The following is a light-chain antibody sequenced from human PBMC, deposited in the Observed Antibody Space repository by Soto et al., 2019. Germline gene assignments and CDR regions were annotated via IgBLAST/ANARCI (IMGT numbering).Light chain of an antibody. Sequence: EVVMTQSPGTLSLSPGEKATLSCRASQSVGDTFLSWYQQRPGQAPRLLIYGASRRATGIPDRFSGSGSGTDFTLTISRLEPEDVAVYYCQQYDNSVWTFGQGTKVDIK. CDR3: QQYDNSVWT. CDR1: QSVGDTF. V-gene: IGKV3-20*01. CDR2: GAS. J-gene: IGKJ1*01.